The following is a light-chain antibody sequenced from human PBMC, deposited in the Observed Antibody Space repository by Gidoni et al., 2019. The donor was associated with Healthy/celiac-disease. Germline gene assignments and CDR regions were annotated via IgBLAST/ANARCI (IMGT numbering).Light chain of an antibody. J-gene: IGKJ3*01. CDR3: QQYNSYSIFT. Sequence: DIQMTQSPSTLSASVGDRVHITCRASQSISNWLAWYQQQPGKAPKLLLYKASSLESGVPSRFSGSGSGTEFTLTIRCLQPDDFATYYCQQYNSYSIFTFGPGTKVDIK. CDR2: KAS. V-gene: IGKV1-5*03. CDR1: QSISNW.